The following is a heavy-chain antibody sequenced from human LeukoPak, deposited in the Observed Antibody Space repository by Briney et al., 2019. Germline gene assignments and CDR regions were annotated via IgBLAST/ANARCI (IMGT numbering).Heavy chain of an antibody. CDR2: ISGSGGST. J-gene: IGHJ6*02. D-gene: IGHD3-3*01. Sequence: GGSLRLFCAASGFTFSSYAMSWVRQAPGKGLEWVSAISGSGGSTYYADSVKGRFTNSRDNYKNTLYLQMNSLRAEDTAVYYCAKGDRGYDFWSGYSLGDVWGQGTTVTVSS. V-gene: IGHV3-23*01. CDR1: GFTFSSYA. CDR3: AKGDRGYDFWSGYSLGDV.